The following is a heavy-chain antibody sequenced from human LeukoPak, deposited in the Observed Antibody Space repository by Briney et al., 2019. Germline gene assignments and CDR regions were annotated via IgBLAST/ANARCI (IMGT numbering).Heavy chain of an antibody. CDR2: IKHDGSEK. V-gene: IGHV3-7*01. CDR3: ARVGTAEGTLEDY. D-gene: IGHD6-13*01. J-gene: IGHJ4*02. Sequence: PGGSLRLSCAASGFTFSSYWMSWVRQPPGKELEWVANIKHDGSEKYYVDSVKGRFTISRDNAKNSLYLQMNSLRAEDTAVYYCARVGTAEGTLEDYWGQGTLVTVSS. CDR1: GFTFSSYW.